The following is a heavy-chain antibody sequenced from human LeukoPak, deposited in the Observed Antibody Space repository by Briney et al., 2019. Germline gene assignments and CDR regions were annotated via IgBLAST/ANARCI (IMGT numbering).Heavy chain of an antibody. CDR1: VYTVTSYD. CDR3: ARERNRGSYYLDD. Sequence: GASVKVSCNSSVYTVTSYDSDWVRKATGQGLERMGWMNPISGTTGYAQKFQGRVTMTRNTSTSTAYMGLRSLRSEDTAVYDCARERNRGSYYLDDSSQGTLVTVHS. CDR2: MNPISGTT. D-gene: IGHD1-26*01. V-gene: IGHV1-8*01. J-gene: IGHJ4*02.